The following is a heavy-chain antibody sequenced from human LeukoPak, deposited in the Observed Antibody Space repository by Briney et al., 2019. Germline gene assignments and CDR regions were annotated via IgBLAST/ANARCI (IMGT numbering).Heavy chain of an antibody. V-gene: IGHV3-43*02. CDR3: ARVRSGSSYRSALDY. J-gene: IGHJ4*02. D-gene: IGHD1-26*01. CDR1: GFIFDDHV. Sequence: TGGSLRLSCAASGFIFDDHVMHWVRQAPGKGLEWVSLITVDGRTTYYADSVKGRFTISRDNSKNTLYLQMNSLRAEDTAVYYCARVRSGSSYRSALDYWGQGTLVTASS. CDR2: ITVDGRTT.